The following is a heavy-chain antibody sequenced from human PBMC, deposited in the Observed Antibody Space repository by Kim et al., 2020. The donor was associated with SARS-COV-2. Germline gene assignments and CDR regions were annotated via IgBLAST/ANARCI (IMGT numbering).Heavy chain of an antibody. CDR2: IIPIFGTA. J-gene: IGHJ6*02. CDR3: ARPRTAMIKLGGMDV. Sequence: SVKVSCKASGGTFSSYAISWVRQAPGQGLEWMGGIIPIFGTANYAQKFQGRVTITADESTSTAYMELSSLRSEDTAVYYCARPRTAMIKLGGMDVWGQGTTVTVSS. CDR1: GGTFSSYA. V-gene: IGHV1-69*13. D-gene: IGHD5-18*01.